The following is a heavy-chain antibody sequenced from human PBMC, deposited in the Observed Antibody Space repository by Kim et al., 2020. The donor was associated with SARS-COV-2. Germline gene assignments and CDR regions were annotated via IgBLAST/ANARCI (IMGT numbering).Heavy chain of an antibody. Sequence: SETLSLTCAVSGGSISSGGYSWSWIRQPPGKGLEWIGYIYHSGSTYYNPSLKSRVTISVDRSKNQFSLKLSSVTAADTAVYYCARSVVPAAPRDQGWFDP. J-gene: IGHJ5*02. CDR2: IYHSGST. CDR1: GGSISSGGYS. D-gene: IGHD2-2*01. CDR3: ARSVVPAAPRDQGWFDP. V-gene: IGHV4-30-2*01.